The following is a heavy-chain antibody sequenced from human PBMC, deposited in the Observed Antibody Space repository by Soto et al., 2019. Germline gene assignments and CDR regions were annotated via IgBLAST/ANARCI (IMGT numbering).Heavy chain of an antibody. V-gene: IGHV4-31*03. Sequence: QVQLQESGPGLVKPSQTLSLTCTVSGGSISSGGYYWSWIRQHLGKGLEWIGYIYYSGSTYYNPSLKSRVTISVDTSKNQLSLKLSSVTAADTAVYYCARGASGARNTKKGWFDPWGQGTLVTVSS. CDR3: ARGASGARNTKKGWFDP. J-gene: IGHJ5*02. D-gene: IGHD3-10*01. CDR2: IYYSGST. CDR1: GGSISSGGYY.